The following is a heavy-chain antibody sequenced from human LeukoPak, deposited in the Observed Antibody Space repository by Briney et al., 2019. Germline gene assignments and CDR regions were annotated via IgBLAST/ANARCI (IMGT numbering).Heavy chain of an antibody. D-gene: IGHD4-17*01. CDR1: GASISNDY. CDR3: ARWVWTTVTTNYYYYMDV. J-gene: IGHJ6*03. V-gene: IGHV4-59*08. CDR2: MYNSGST. Sequence: SETLSLTCTVSGASISNDYWSWIRQPPGQGLEWIGYMYNSGSTKYDPSLKSRVTISVDTSKNQFSLKVTSVTAAGTAVYYCARWVWTTVTTNYYYYMDVWGKGTTVTVSS.